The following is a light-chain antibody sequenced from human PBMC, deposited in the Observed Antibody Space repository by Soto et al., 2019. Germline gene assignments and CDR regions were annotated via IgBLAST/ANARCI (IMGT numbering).Light chain of an antibody. CDR1: SSDVGGYYY. J-gene: IGLJ1*01. Sequence: QSVLTQPPSVSGSPGQRITISCTGRSSDVGGYYYVPWYQQLPGKAPKLMIYVDTNRPSGVSHRFSGSKSGNSASLAISGLQAEDEADYFCSSYNSSRSCYVFGTGTKLTVL. CDR2: VDT. V-gene: IGLV1-40*01. CDR3: SSYNSSRSCYV.